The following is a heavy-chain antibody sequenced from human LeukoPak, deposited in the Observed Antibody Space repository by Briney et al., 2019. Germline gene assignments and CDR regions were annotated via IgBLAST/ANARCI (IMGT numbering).Heavy chain of an antibody. CDR1: GGSVSSGSYY. Sequence: SETLSLTCTVSGGSVSSGSYYWSWIRRPPGKGLEWIGEINHSGSTNYNPSLKSRVTISVDTSKNQFSLKLSSVTAADTAVYYCATALPGGPCSGSYYFDYWGQGTLVTVSS. CDR3: ATALPGGPCSGSYYFDY. J-gene: IGHJ4*02. CDR2: INHSGST. V-gene: IGHV4-39*07. D-gene: IGHD1-26*01.